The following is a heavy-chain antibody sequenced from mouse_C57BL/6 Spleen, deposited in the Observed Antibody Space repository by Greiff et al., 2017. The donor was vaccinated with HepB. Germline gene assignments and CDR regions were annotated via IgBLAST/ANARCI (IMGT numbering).Heavy chain of an antibody. J-gene: IGHJ1*03. D-gene: IGHD1-1*01. Sequence: VQLQQPGAELVRPGSSVKLSCKASGYTFTSYWMHWVKQRPIQGLEWIGNIDPSDSETHYNQKFKDKATLTVDKSSSTAYMQLRSLTSEDSAVYYCARWASTTVPTHWYFDVWGTGTTVTVSS. CDR3: ARWASTTVPTHWYFDV. CDR2: IDPSDSET. CDR1: GYTFTSYW. V-gene: IGHV1-52*01.